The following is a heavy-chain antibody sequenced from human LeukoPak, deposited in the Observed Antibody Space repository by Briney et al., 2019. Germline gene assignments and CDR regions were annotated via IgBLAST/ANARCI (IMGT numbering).Heavy chain of an antibody. CDR1: GGSISSGGYS. Sequence: SETLSLTCAVSGGSISSGGYSWSWIRQPPGKGLEWIGYIYHSGSTYYNPSLKSRVTISVDRSKNQFSLKLSSVTAADTAVYYCARGPRKSGSCSGLDHWGQGTLVTVSS. CDR3: ARGPRKSGSCSGLDH. D-gene: IGHD2-15*01. CDR2: IYHSGST. V-gene: IGHV4-30-2*01. J-gene: IGHJ4*02.